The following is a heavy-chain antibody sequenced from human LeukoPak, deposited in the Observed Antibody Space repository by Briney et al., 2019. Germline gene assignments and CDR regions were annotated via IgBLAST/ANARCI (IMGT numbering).Heavy chain of an antibody. J-gene: IGHJ4*02. CDR2: IYHSGST. V-gene: IGHV4-38-2*02. Sequence: PSETLSLTCTVSGYSISSGYYWGWIRQPPGKGLEWIGSIYHSGSTYYNPSLKSRVTISVDKSKNQFSLKLSSVTAADTAVYYCVSFWGHYDILTGSLDKIDYWGQGTLVTVSS. D-gene: IGHD3-9*01. CDR3: VSFWGHYDILTGSLDKIDY. CDR1: GYSISSGYY.